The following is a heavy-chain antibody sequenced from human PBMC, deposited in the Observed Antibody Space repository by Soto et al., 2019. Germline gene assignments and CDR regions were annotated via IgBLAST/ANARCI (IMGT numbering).Heavy chain of an antibody. Sequence: ASVKVSCKASGYTFTSYAMHWVRQAPGQRLEWMGWINAGNGNTKYSQKFQGRVTITRDTSASTAYMELSSLRSEDTAVYYCARVYCSGGSCYSIDNWGQGTLVTVS. J-gene: IGHJ4*02. D-gene: IGHD2-15*01. CDR2: INAGNGNT. CDR3: ARVYCSGGSCYSIDN. CDR1: GYTFTSYA. V-gene: IGHV1-3*01.